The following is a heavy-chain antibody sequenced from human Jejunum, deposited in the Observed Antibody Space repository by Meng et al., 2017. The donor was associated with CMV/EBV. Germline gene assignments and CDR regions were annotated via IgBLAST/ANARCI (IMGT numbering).Heavy chain of an antibody. CDR2: ISPYNRLT. J-gene: IGHJ4*02. CDR3: ARLAKGEDDGQVDY. V-gene: IGHV1-18*01. Sequence: KASGYNFTSHAFTWVRQAPGQGLEWMGWISPYNRLTNYAQSLQGRVIMTADISTATVFLEVRSLRTDDTAVYYCARLAKGEDDGQVDYWGQGTLVTVSS. D-gene: IGHD5-12*01. CDR1: GYNFTSHA.